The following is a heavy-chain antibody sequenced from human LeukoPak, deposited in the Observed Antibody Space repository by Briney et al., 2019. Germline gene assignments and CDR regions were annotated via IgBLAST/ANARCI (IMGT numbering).Heavy chain of an antibody. J-gene: IGHJ3*02. Sequence: SQTLSLTCAVSGDSVSSGGYYWTWIRQHPGKGLEWIGYISNSGTTSYSPSLKSRVSISVDTSNNQSSLRLSSVTAADTAVYYCARDVVVTSSPDAFDIWGQGTMVTVSS. CDR3: ARDVVVTSSPDAFDI. CDR1: GDSVSSGGYY. CDR2: ISNSGTT. V-gene: IGHV4-31*11. D-gene: IGHD2-21*02.